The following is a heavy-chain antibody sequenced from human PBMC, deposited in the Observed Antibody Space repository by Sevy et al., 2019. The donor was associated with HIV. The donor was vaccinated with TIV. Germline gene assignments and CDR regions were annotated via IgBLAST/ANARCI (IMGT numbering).Heavy chain of an antibody. V-gene: IGHV3-30*18. Sequence: GGSLRLSCAASGFDFNHYGIYWVRQAPGRGLEWVSFISNSGSDQYYAVSVKGRFTISRHYSNNTVYLEMQSLRSDDTATYFCAKAHIATWWNLDYWGQGTTVTVSS. J-gene: IGHJ4*02. CDR2: ISNSGSDQ. CDR3: AKAHIATWWNLDY. D-gene: IGHD2-21*01. CDR1: GFDFNHYG.